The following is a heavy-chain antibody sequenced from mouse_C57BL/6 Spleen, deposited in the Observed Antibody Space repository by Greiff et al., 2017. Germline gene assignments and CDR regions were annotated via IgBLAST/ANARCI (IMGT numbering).Heavy chain of an antibody. Sequence: VQLVEPGAELVKPGASVKISCKASGYAFSSYWMNWVKQRPGKGLEWIGQIYPGDGDTNYNGKCKGKATLTADKSSSTAYMQLSSLTSEDSAVCFCARWDYWYFGGWGTGPTVTVAS. CDR2: IYPGDGDT. D-gene: IGHD4-1*01. V-gene: IGHV1-80*01. CDR3: ARWDYWYFGG. J-gene: IGHJ1*03. CDR1: GYAFSSYW.